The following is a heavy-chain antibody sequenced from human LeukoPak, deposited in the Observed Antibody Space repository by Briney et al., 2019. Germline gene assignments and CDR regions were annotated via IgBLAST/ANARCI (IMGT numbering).Heavy chain of an antibody. CDR2: INWNGGRT. Sequence: RSGGSLRLSCAAPGFTFNDYGMSWVRQAPGKGLEWVSGINWNGGRTGYANSMKGRFIISRDNAKNSLYLQVNSLRAEDTALYYCARNFGGGDSSGPYYWGQGTLVTVSS. CDR1: GFTFNDYG. CDR3: ARNFGGGDSSGPYY. J-gene: IGHJ4*02. D-gene: IGHD3-22*01. V-gene: IGHV3-20*04.